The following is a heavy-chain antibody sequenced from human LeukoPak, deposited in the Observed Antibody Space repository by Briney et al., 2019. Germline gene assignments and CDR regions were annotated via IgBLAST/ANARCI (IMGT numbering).Heavy chain of an antibody. CDR3: ARETGAAAVSDY. D-gene: IGHD6-13*01. J-gene: IGHJ4*02. CDR1: GGPISSYY. V-gene: IGHV4-4*07. CDR2: IYTSGST. Sequence: SETLSLTCTVSGGPISSYYWSWIRQPAGKGLEWIGRIYTSGSTNYNPSLMGRVTLSFDTSKNQFSLRLSSVTAADTAVYYCARETGAAAVSDYWGQGTLVTVSS.